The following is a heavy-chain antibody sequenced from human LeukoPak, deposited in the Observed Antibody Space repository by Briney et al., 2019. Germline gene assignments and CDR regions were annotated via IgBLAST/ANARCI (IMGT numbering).Heavy chain of an antibody. CDR3: ARPLRVTMVRGAAFRASSDFDP. CDR2: INPNSGGT. Sequence: ASVKVSCKASGYTFTGYYMHWVRQAPGQGLEWMGWINPNSGGTNYAQKFQGRVTMTRDTSISTAYMELSRLRYDDTAVYYCARPLRVTMVRGAAFRASSDFDPWGQGTLVTVSS. CDR1: GYTFTGYY. D-gene: IGHD3-10*01. V-gene: IGHV1-2*02. J-gene: IGHJ5*02.